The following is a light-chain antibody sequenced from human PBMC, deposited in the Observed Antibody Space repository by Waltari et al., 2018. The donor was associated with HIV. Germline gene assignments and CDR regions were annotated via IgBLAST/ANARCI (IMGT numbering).Light chain of an antibody. Sequence: DIQMTQSPSALSASVGARITINCRASQSSSTWLAWYQQNPGTAPKIHVYKASSLESGVPPRFSGSGSGTEFTLTINNLQPDDFATYYCQQYNTSSPWTFGQGTKVDI. CDR2: KAS. CDR3: QQYNTSSPWT. V-gene: IGKV1-5*03. J-gene: IGKJ1*01. CDR1: QSSSTW.